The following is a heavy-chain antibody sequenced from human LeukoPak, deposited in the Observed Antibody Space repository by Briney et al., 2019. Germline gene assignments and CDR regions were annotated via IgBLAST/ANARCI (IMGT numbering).Heavy chain of an antibody. CDR2: IYYSGST. V-gene: IGHV4-59*01. Sequence: PSETLSLTCTVSGGSISSYYWSWIRQPPGKGLEWIGYIYYSGSTNYNPSLKSRVTISVDTSKNQFSLKLSSVTAADTAVYYCARSSSGYLRYYFDYWGQGTRVTVSS. CDR3: ARSSSGYLRYYFDY. D-gene: IGHD3-22*01. CDR1: GGSISSYY. J-gene: IGHJ4*02.